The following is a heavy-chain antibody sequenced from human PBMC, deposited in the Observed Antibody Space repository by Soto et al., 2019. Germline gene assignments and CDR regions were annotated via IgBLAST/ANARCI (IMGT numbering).Heavy chain of an antibody. J-gene: IGHJ6*02. V-gene: IGHV2-5*02. Sequence: QITLKESGPTLVQPTQTLTLTCTFSGFSLSTSGVGVGWIRQPPGKALEWLALIYWDDDKRYSPSLKSRLTITNDPSKNQVVLTMTNMDPVDTATYYCAHRESIAANRYYYYGIDVWGQGTTGTVSS. CDR1: GFSLSTSGVG. CDR3: AHRESIAANRYYYYGIDV. CDR2: IYWDDDK. D-gene: IGHD6-6*01.